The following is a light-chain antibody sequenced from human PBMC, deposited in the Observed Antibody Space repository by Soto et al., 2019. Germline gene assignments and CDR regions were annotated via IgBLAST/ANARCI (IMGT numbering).Light chain of an antibody. CDR3: QQYNSYSPV. Sequence: DIQMIQSPSTLSASVGDRVTITCRASQSISSWLAWYQQKPGKAPKLLIYKASSLESGVPSRFSGSGSGTEFTLTISSLQPDDFATYYCQQYNSYSPVFGQGTKVEIK. J-gene: IGKJ1*01. V-gene: IGKV1-5*03. CDR1: QSISSW. CDR2: KAS.